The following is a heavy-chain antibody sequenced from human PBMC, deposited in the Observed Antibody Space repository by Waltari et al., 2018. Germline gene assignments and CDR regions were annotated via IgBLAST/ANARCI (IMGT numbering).Heavy chain of an antibody. CDR3: ARDSSSWYEDYYYYGMDV. CDR2: INPNSGGT. D-gene: IGHD6-13*01. Sequence: QVQLVQSGAEVKKPGASVKVSCKASGYTFTGYYMHWVRQAPGQGLEWMGWINPNSGGTNYAQKFQGRVTMTRDTSISTAYMELSRLRSDDTAVYYCARDSSSWYEDYYYYGMDVWGQGTTVTVSS. V-gene: IGHV1-2*02. J-gene: IGHJ6*02. CDR1: GYTFTGYY.